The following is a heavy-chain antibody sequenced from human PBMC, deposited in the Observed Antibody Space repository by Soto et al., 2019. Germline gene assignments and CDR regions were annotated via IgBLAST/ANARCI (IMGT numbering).Heavy chain of an antibody. CDR3: ARGSLLSPITIPTGMDV. J-gene: IGHJ6*02. CDR1: GYTFTSYY. CDR2: INPSGGST. V-gene: IGHV1-46*01. Sequence: QVQLVQSGAEVKKPGASVKVSCKASGYTFTSYYMHWVRQAPGQGLEWMGIINPSGGSTSYAQKFQGRVTMTRDTSTSTVYMELSRLRSEDTAVYYCARGSLLSPITIPTGMDVWGQGTTVTVSS. D-gene: IGHD3-3*01.